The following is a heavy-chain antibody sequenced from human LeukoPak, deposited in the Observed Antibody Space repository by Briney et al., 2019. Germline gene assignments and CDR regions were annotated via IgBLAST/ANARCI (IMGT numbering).Heavy chain of an antibody. CDR2: IYYSGST. V-gene: IGHV4-39*07. Sequence: SETLSLTCTVSGGSISSSSYYWGWIRQPPGKGLEWIGSIYYSGSTYYNPSLKSRVTISVDTSKNQFSLKLSSVTAADTAVYYCARDQTTGPGDLFDIWGQGTMVTVSS. CDR1: GGSISSSSYY. D-gene: IGHD2-21*01. J-gene: IGHJ3*02. CDR3: ARDQTTGPGDLFDI.